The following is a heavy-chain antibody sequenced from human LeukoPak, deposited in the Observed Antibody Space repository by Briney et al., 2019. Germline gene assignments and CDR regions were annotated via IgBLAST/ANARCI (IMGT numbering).Heavy chain of an antibody. CDR1: GGTFSSYA. CDR2: INPNSGGT. J-gene: IGHJ4*02. CDR3: ARDLFGESDDY. D-gene: IGHD3-10*02. V-gene: IGHV1-2*02. Sequence: GASVKVSCKASGGTFSSYAISWVRQAPGQGLEWMGWINPNSGGTNYAQKFQGRVTMTRDTSISTAYMELSRLRSDDTAVYYCARDLFGESDDYWGQGTLVTVSS.